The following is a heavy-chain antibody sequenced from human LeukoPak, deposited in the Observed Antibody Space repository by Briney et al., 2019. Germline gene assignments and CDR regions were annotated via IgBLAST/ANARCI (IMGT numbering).Heavy chain of an antibody. D-gene: IGHD1-26*01. CDR3: ARPPSPSGYFDY. J-gene: IGHJ4*02. Sequence: GGSLRLSCAASGFTFSSYAMHWVRQAPGKGLEWVAVISYDGSNKCYADSVKGRFTISRDNSKNTLYLQMNSLRAEDTAVYYCARPPSPSGYFDYWGQGTLVTVSS. CDR2: ISYDGSNK. V-gene: IGHV3-30*04. CDR1: GFTFSSYA.